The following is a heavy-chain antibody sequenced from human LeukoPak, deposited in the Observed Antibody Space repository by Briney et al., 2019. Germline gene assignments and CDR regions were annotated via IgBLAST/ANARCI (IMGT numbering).Heavy chain of an antibody. Sequence: GGSLRLSCAASGFTFSSYAMHWVRQAPGKGLEWVCAISGSGTSIYYADSVRGRFTISRDNSKSTVSLQMNSLRAEDTAVYYCARDRPSGYAEFCDYWGQGTLVTVSS. CDR3: ARDRPSGYAEFCDY. V-gene: IGHV3-23*01. CDR1: GFTFSSYA. CDR2: ISGSGTSI. J-gene: IGHJ4*02. D-gene: IGHD5-12*01.